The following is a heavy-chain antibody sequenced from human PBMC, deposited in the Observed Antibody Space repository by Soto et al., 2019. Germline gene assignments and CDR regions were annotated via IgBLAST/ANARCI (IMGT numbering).Heavy chain of an antibody. D-gene: IGHD1-20*01. CDR3: AKAKNDYNWDNRPPFDY. Sequence: QSGGSLRLSCEASGFTLRNYAMTWIRQAPGKGLEWVSLISANDVGTYYAESVKTRFTISTDQSRNTVYLQMDSLRADDTAIYYCAKAKNDYNWDNRPPFDYWGQGTLVTVSS. J-gene: IGHJ4*02. V-gene: IGHV3-23*01. CDR1: GFTLRNYA. CDR2: ISANDVGT.